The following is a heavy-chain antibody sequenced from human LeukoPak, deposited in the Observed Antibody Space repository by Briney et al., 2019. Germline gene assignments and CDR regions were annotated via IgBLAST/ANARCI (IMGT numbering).Heavy chain of an antibody. Sequence: GGSLRLSCAASGFTFSSYAMHRVRQAPGKGLEWVAVISYDGSNKYYADSVKGRFTISRDNSKNTLYLQMNSLRAEDTAVYYCAGSYYFDYWGQGTLVTVSS. CDR3: AGSYYFDY. CDR2: ISYDGSNK. V-gene: IGHV3-30-3*01. J-gene: IGHJ4*02. CDR1: GFTFSSYA.